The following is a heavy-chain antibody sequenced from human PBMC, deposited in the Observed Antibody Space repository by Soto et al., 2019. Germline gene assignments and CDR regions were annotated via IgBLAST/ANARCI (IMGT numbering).Heavy chain of an antibody. CDR1: GGTLNNFA. D-gene: IGHD3-10*01. V-gene: IGHV1-69*01. CDR2: IIPSFVAT. J-gene: IGHJ6*02. Sequence: QVQLVQSGAEVKKPGSSVKVSCKASGGTLNNFAISWVRQAPGQGLEWMGGIIPSFVATNYAQKFQGSVKNYGGESNSTGYHGLSRPGSEDKGVYYCAGGRGRGVLRNGGDYYYYGMDVWGQGTTVTVSS. CDR3: AGGRGRGVLRNGGDYYYYGMDV.